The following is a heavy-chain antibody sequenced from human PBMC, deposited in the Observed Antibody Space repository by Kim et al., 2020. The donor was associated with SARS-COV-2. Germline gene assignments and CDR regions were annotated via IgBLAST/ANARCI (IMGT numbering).Heavy chain of an antibody. CDR3: AREWGGIGAFDI. CDR2: INSDGSST. CDR1: GFTFSSYW. V-gene: IGHV3-74*01. J-gene: IGHJ3*02. D-gene: IGHD3-16*01. Sequence: GGSLRLSCAASGFTFSSYWMHWVRQAPGKGLVWVSRINSDGSSTHYADSVKGRFTISRDNAKNTLYLQMNSLRAEDTAVYYCAREWGGIGAFDIWGQGTMVTVSS.